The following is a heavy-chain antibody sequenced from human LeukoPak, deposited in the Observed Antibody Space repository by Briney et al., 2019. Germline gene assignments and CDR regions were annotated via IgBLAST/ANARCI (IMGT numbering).Heavy chain of an antibody. CDR2: IYYSGST. CDR3: ARAATVVVVAATVFGALDY. Sequence: SETLSLTCTVSGGSISSGDYYWSWIRQPPGKGLEWIGYIYYSGSTYYNPSLKSRVTISVDTSKNQFSLKLSSVTAADTAVYYCARAATVVVVAATVFGALDYWGQGTLVTVSS. V-gene: IGHV4-30-4*01. CDR1: GGSISSGDYY. D-gene: IGHD2-15*01. J-gene: IGHJ4*02.